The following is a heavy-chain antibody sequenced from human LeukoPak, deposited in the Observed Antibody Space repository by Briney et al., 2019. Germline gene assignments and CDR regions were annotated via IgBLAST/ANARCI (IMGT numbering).Heavy chain of an antibody. V-gene: IGHV3-9*01. CDR3: AKGVHSSGYYFDY. Sequence: GGSLRLSCAAPGFTFDDYAMYWVRQAPGKGLEWVSGISWNSGSIGYADSVKGRFTISRDNAKNSLYLQMNSLRAEDTALYYCAKGVHSSGYYFDYWGQGTLVTVSS. D-gene: IGHD3-22*01. J-gene: IGHJ4*02. CDR1: GFTFDDYA. CDR2: ISWNSGSI.